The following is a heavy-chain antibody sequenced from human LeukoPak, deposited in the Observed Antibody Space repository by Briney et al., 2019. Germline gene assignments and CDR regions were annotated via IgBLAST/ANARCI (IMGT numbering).Heavy chain of an antibody. CDR2: INPNSGGT. D-gene: IGHD6-13*01. Sequence: ASVKVSCKASGYTFTGYYMHWVRQAPGQGLEWMGWINPNSGGTNYAQRFQGRVTMTRDTSISTAYMELSRLRSDDTAVYYCARDLAGIAHYWGREPWSPSPQ. CDR1: GYTFTGYY. CDR3: ARDLAGIAHY. V-gene: IGHV1-2*02. J-gene: IGHJ4*02.